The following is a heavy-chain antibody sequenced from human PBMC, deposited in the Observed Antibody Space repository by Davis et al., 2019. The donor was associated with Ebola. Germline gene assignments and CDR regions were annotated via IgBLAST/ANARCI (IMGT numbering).Heavy chain of an antibody. Sequence: ASVKVSCKASGYTFTSYVINWVRQAPGQGLEWMGWINTNTGNPTYAQGFTGRFVFSLDTSVSTAYLQISSLKAEDTAVYYCARDLDYYDSSGYYRWFDPWGQGTLVTVSS. CDR2: INTNTGNP. CDR1: GYTFTSYV. V-gene: IGHV7-4-1*02. J-gene: IGHJ5*02. CDR3: ARDLDYYDSSGYYRWFDP. D-gene: IGHD3-22*01.